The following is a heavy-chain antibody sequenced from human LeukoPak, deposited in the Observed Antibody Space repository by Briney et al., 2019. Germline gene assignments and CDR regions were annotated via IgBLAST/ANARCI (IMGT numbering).Heavy chain of an antibody. CDR3: ARDPGKIAAAGIRFDP. Sequence: GGSLRLSCAASGFTFSSYAIHWVRQAPGKGLEWVAVISYDGSNKYYADSVKGRFTISRDNSKNTLYLQMNSLRAEDTAVYYCARDPGKIAAAGIRFDPWGQGTLVTVSS. V-gene: IGHV3-30-3*01. CDR1: GFTFSSYA. CDR2: ISYDGSNK. J-gene: IGHJ5*02. D-gene: IGHD6-13*01.